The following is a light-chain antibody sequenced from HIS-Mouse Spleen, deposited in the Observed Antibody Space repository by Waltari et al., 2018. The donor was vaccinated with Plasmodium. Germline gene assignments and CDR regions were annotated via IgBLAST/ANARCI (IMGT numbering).Light chain of an antibody. CDR2: RDS. J-gene: IGLJ3*02. CDR1: TLGINN. CDR3: QVWDSSTV. V-gene: IGLV3-9*01. Sequence: SYELTQPLSVSVALGQTARIPCGGNTLGINNVPWYQQKPGQAPVLVIYRDSNRPPGIPERFSGSNSGNTATLTISRAQAGDEADYYCQVWDSSTVFGGGTKLTVL.